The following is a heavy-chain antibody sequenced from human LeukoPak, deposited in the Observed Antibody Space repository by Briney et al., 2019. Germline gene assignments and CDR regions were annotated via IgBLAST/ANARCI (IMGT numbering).Heavy chain of an antibody. CDR2: INLSDDST. Sequence: GASVKVSCKASGYTFTNYYMHWVRQAPGQGLEWMGIINLSDDSTSYAQKFQGRVTMTRDTSTSTVYMELSSLRSEDTAVYYCARQAYSGPVPHFDYWGQGTLVTVSS. V-gene: IGHV1-46*01. CDR1: GYTFTNYY. J-gene: IGHJ4*02. D-gene: IGHD5-12*01. CDR3: ARQAYSGPVPHFDY.